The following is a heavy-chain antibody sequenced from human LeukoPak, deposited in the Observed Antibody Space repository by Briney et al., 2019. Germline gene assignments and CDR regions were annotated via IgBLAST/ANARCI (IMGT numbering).Heavy chain of an antibody. V-gene: IGHV3-74*01. Sequence: GGSLRLSCAVSGFTFSSYWMHWVRQAPGKGLVWVSHINSGGSTTRYAGSVKGRFAISRDNAKNSLYLQMNSLRAEDTALYYCAREVSEGFDFWGQGTLVTVSS. CDR3: AREVSEGFDF. CDR1: GFTFSSYW. J-gene: IGHJ4*02. CDR2: INSGGSTT. D-gene: IGHD3-22*01.